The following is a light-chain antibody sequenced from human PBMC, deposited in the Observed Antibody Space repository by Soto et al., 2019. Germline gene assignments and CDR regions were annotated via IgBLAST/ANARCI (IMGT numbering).Light chain of an antibody. CDR2: EVL. J-gene: IGLJ2*01. CDR3: SSYTSSSTLV. Sequence: SLLTQPASVCGSPGQSINISCTATISDVGVYNYVSWYQQYPGKAPKLMIYEVLNRPSGVSNRFSGSKSGNTASLIISGLQAEDEADYYCSSYTSSSTLVFGGGTKVTVL. V-gene: IGLV2-14*01. CDR1: ISDVGVYNY.